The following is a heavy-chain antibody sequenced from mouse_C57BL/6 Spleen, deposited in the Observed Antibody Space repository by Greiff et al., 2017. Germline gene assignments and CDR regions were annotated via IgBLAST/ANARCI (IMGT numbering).Heavy chain of an antibody. CDR2: IYPGDGDT. CDR3: ARSHSNYEYFDV. J-gene: IGHJ1*03. CDR1: GYAFSSSW. D-gene: IGHD2-5*01. V-gene: IGHV1-82*01. Sequence: VQLQQSGPELVKPGASVKISCKASGYAFSSSWMNWVKQRPGKGLEWIGRIYPGDGDTNYNGKFKGKATLTADKSSSTAYMQLSSLTSEDSAVYFCARSHSNYEYFDVWGTGTTVTVSS.